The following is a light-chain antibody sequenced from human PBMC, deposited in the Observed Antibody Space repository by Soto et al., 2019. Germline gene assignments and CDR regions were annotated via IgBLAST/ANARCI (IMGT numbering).Light chain of an antibody. CDR3: QESSSSLT. CDR1: QSINNY. CDR2: LAS. V-gene: IGKV1-39*01. Sequence: QSPSSLSASIGAGVTITCRASQSINNYLSWYQQKPGKAPKSLIFLASTLQSGVPSRFSGSGSGTDFTLTISSLKPEEFATYYCQESSSSLTVGQGTRLEIK. J-gene: IGKJ5*01.